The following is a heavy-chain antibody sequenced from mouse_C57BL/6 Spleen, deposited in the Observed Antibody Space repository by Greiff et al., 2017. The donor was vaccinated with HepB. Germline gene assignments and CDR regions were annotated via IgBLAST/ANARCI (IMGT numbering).Heavy chain of an antibody. D-gene: IGHD1-1*01. Sequence: QVQLQQPGAELVRPGSSVKLSCKASGYTFTSYWMHWVKQRPIQGLEWIGNIDPSDSETHYNQKFKDKATLTVDKSSSTAYMQLSSLTSEDSAVYYCARWADYGSSWHYYAMDYWGQGTSVTVSS. CDR3: ARWADYGSSWHYYAMDY. J-gene: IGHJ4*01. CDR1: GYTFTSYW. CDR2: IDPSDSET. V-gene: IGHV1-52*01.